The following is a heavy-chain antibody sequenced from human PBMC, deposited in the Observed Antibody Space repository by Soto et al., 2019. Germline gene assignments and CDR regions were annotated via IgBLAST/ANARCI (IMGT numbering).Heavy chain of an antibody. D-gene: IGHD5-18*01. J-gene: IGHJ6*02. CDR2: IYYSGST. V-gene: IGHV4-30-4*01. CDR1: GGSISSGDYY. CDR3: ARDRDGWDTAMVQGDRMDV. Sequence: QVQLQESGPGLVKPSQTLSLTCTVSGGSISSGDYYWSWIRQPPGKGLEWIGYIYYSGSTYYNSSLKSRVTISVDTSKIQFSLRRSSVTAADTAVYYCARDRDGWDTAMVQGDRMDVWGQGTTVTVSS.